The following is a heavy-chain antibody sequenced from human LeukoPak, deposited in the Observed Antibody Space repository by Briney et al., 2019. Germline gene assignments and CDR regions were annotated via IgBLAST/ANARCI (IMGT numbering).Heavy chain of an antibody. V-gene: IGHV1-69*05. D-gene: IGHD6-6*01. Sequence: SVKVSCKASGGTFSSYAISWVRQAPGQGLEWMGGIIPIFGTANYAQKFQGRVTITTDESTSTAHMELSSLRSEDTAVYYCARCSSPTVYYYYYMDVWDKGTTVTVSS. CDR2: IIPIFGTA. CDR3: ARCSSPTVYYYYYMDV. J-gene: IGHJ6*03. CDR1: GGTFSSYA.